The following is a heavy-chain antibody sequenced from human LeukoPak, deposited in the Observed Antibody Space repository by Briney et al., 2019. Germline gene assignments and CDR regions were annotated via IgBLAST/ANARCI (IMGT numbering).Heavy chain of an antibody. CDR3: ARRGPAAIPYNWFDP. CDR2: IYYSGST. CDR1: GGSISSYY. D-gene: IGHD2-2*01. V-gene: IGHV4-59*01. J-gene: IGHJ5*02. Sequence: SETLSLTCTVSGGSISSYYWSWIRQPPGKGLEWIGYIYYSGSTNYNPSLKSRVTISVDTSKNQFSLKLSSVTAADTAVYYCARRGPAAIPYNWFDPWGQGTLVTVSS.